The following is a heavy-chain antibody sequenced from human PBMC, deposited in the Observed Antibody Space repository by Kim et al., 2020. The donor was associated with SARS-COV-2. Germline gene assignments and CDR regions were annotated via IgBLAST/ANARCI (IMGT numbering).Heavy chain of an antibody. J-gene: IGHJ4*02. D-gene: IGHD3-16*01. CDR3: ARGGAEFDH. CDR2: LNPNSGGA. V-gene: IGHV1-2*06. Sequence: ASVKVSCKTSGYKFTDFYIQWVRQAPGQGLEWLGQLNPNSGGAHFAQNFQGRVTMTRDTSISTAYLDLGSLTSDDTAVYYCARGGAEFDHWGQGTLVTVSS. CDR1: GYKFTDFY.